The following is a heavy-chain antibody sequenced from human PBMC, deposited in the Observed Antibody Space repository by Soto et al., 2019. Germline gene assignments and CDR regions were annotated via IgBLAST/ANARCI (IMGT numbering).Heavy chain of an antibody. CDR1: GLSLSTSGVG. CDR2: IYWDDDK. V-gene: IGHV2-5*02. Sequence: QITLKESGPTLVKPTQTLTLTCTFSGLSLSTSGVGVGWIRQPPGKALEWLALIYWDDDKRYSPSLKSRLTINKDTSKNQVVLTMTNMDPVDTATYYCAHSSHIVVVPAAIRAYYYYMDVWGKGTTVTVSS. D-gene: IGHD2-2*01. J-gene: IGHJ6*03. CDR3: AHSSHIVVVPAAIRAYYYYMDV.